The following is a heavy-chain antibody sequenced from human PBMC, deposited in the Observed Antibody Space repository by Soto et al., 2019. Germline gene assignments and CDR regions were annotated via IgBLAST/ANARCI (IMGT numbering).Heavy chain of an antibody. Sequence: GGSLRLSCAASGFSFCSYDLSWVRQAPGKGLEWVSAICGSGGSTYYADSVKGRFTISRDNSKNTLYLQMNSLRAEDTAVYYCAKDTGYSYGYPDYWGQGTLVTVSS. CDR1: GFSFCSYD. CDR2: ICGSGGST. D-gene: IGHD5-18*01. CDR3: AKDTGYSYGYPDY. J-gene: IGHJ4*02. V-gene: IGHV3-23*01.